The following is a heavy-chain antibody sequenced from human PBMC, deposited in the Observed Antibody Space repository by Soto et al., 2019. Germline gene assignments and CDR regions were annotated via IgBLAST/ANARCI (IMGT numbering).Heavy chain of an antibody. Sequence: SENLYLTCAGPAEYFCTNYWNCFRQSPGKGLEWIGEINHTGRNNYNPSLKSRVTMSIDMSKSQVSLRLSSVTAADTGVYYCAIGGSDDWQVAFDIWGQGTMVT. J-gene: IGHJ3*02. D-gene: IGHD3-9*01. CDR3: AIGGSDDWQVAFDI. V-gene: IGHV4-34*01. CDR2: INHTGRN. CDR1: AEYFCTNY.